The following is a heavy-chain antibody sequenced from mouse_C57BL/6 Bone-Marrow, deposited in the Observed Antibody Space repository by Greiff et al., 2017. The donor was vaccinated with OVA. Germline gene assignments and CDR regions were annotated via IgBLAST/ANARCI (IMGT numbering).Heavy chain of an antibody. D-gene: IGHD2-5*01. CDR2: ISSGGSYT. CDR1: GFTFSSYG. Sequence: DVHLVESGGDLVKPGGSLKLSCAASGFTFSSYGMSWVRQTPDKRLEWVATISSGGSYTYYPDSVKGRFTISRDNAKNTLYLQMSSLKSEDTAMYYCARRNYSNYYYAMDYWGQGTSVTVSS. V-gene: IGHV5-6*02. J-gene: IGHJ4*01. CDR3: ARRNYSNYYYAMDY.